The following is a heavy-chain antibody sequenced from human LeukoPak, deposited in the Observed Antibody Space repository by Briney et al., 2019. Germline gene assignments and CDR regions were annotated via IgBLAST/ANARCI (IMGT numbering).Heavy chain of an antibody. V-gene: IGHV4-61*03. CDR1: GGSISSGGYY. J-gene: IGHJ5*02. CDR2: IYYSGST. Sequence: PSETLSLTCTVSGGSISSGGYYWSWIRQPPGKGLEWIGYIYYSGSTNYNPSLKSRVTISVDTSKNHFSLKLTSVTAADTAVYYCARHYQPFSGHTWFDPWGQGTLVTVSS. D-gene: IGHD2-15*01. CDR3: ARHYQPFSGHTWFDP.